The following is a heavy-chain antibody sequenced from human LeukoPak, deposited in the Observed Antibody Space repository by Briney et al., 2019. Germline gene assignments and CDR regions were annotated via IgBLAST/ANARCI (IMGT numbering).Heavy chain of an antibody. CDR2: IYYSGIT. D-gene: IGHD3-22*01. Sequence: PSETLSLTCTVSGGSISTYFWTWIRQPPGKGLEWIGYIYYSGITNYNPSVKSRVTISVDTSKNHFSLKLRSVTAADTAVYYCARHRYSSGYYSFYFDYWGQGSLVTVSS. CDR3: ARHRYSSGYYSFYFDY. CDR1: GGSISTYF. J-gene: IGHJ4*02. V-gene: IGHV4-59*08.